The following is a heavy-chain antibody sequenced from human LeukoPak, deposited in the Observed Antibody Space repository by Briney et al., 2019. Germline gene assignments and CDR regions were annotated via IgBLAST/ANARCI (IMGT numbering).Heavy chain of an antibody. CDR3: ARDFYSSGWYWDAFDI. V-gene: IGHV3-21*01. CDR1: GFTFSSYS. D-gene: IGHD6-19*01. CDR2: ISSSSSYI. J-gene: IGHJ3*02. Sequence: GGSLRLSCAASGFTFSSYSMNWVRQAPGKGLEWVSSISSSSSYIYYADSVKGRFTISRDNAKNSLYLQMNSLRAEDTAVYYCARDFYSSGWYWDAFDIWGQGTMVTVSS.